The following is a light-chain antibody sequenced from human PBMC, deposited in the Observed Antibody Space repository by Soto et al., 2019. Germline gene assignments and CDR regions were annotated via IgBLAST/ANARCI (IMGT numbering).Light chain of an antibody. CDR2: EVS. J-gene: IGLJ1*01. CDR3: SSYTSRSIDYV. V-gene: IGLV2-14*01. Sequence: QSALTQPASVSGSPGQSITISCTGTSSDVGGYNYVSWYQQHPGKAPKLMIYEVSNRPSGVSNRFSGSKSGNTASLTISGLQAEDEADYYCSSYTSRSIDYVFGTGTKLPVL. CDR1: SSDVGGYNY.